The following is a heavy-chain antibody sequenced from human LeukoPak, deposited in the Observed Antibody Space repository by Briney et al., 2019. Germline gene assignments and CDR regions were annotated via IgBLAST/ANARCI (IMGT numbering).Heavy chain of an antibody. CDR2: IHYTGSA. CDR3: ARYLSTVTNRYYLDY. J-gene: IGHJ4*02. CDR1: GGSLSSFY. V-gene: IGHV4-59*01. D-gene: IGHD4-17*01. Sequence: SETLSLTCSVSGGSLSSFYWGWIRQPPGKGLEFVGYIHYTGSAYCNPSLKSRLTMSVDTSRNHFYLNLMSVSAADTAIYYCARYLSTVTNRYYLDYWGQGLLVTVSS.